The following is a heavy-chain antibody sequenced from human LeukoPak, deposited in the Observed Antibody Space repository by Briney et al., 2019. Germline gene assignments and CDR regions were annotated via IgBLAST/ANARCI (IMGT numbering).Heavy chain of an antibody. Sequence: GASVKVSCKASGYTFTSYAMHWVRQAPGQRLEWMGWINAGNGNTKYSQKFQGRVTITRDTSASTAYMELSSLRSEDTAVYYCARPAELSRGYSYGYPYYGMDVWGQETTVTVSS. J-gene: IGHJ6*02. CDR2: INAGNGNT. CDR1: GYTFTSYA. CDR3: ARPAELSRGYSYGYPYYGMDV. D-gene: IGHD5-18*01. V-gene: IGHV1-3*01.